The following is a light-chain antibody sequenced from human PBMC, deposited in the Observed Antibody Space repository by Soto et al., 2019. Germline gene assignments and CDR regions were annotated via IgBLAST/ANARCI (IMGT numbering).Light chain of an antibody. CDR2: YAS. CDR3: QQYNNWPPIT. V-gene: IGKV3-15*01. Sequence: EVMMTQSPATLSVSPGDTATLSCRASQSVSNNLAWYQQKPGQAPRRLIYYASTRATDVPARFSGSGSGTEFTLTISSLQSEDFALYYCQQYNNWPPITFGQGTRLEMK. CDR1: QSVSNN. J-gene: IGKJ5*01.